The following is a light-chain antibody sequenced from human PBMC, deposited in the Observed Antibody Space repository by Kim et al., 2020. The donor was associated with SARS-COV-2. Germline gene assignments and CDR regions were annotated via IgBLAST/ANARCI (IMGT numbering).Light chain of an antibody. CDR1: IIGSKS. Sequence: SYELTQPPSVSVAPGKTARITCGGNIIGSKSVHWYQQKPGQAPVLVVYDDIDRPSWIPERFSCSNSVNTATLTISRVEAGDEAVYYCQVWDSSSDHVVFGGGTQLTVL. V-gene: IGLV3-21*03. J-gene: IGLJ2*01. CDR2: DDI. CDR3: QVWDSSSDHVV.